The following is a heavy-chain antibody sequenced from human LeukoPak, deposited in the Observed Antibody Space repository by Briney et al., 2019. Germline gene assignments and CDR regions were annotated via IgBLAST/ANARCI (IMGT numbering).Heavy chain of an antibody. CDR3: ARRIAMAGTRYNWFDS. J-gene: IGHJ5*01. D-gene: IGHD6-19*01. CDR2: IYPGDSDT. V-gene: IGHV5-51*01. Sequence: GESLKISCKGSGYSFTTYWIAWVRQLPGKGLEWMGIIYPGDSDTTYSPSFQGQVTISADKSITTAYLQWISLKASNTAIYYCARRIAMAGTRYNWFDSWGQGTLVTVSS. CDR1: GYSFTTYW.